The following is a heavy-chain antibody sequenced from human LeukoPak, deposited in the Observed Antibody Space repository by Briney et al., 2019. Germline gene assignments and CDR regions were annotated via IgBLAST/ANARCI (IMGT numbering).Heavy chain of an antibody. CDR2: IYYTGST. D-gene: IGHD3-10*01. CDR3: ARGPLWFGNQYNWFDP. V-gene: IGHV4-59*01. CDR1: GGSISSYY. Sequence: SETLSLTCTVSGGSISSYYWSWIRQPPGKGLECIGYIYYTGSTNYNPSLKSRVTISVDTSKNQFSLKLSSVTAADTAVYYCARGPLWFGNQYNWFDPWGQGTLDTVSS. J-gene: IGHJ5*02.